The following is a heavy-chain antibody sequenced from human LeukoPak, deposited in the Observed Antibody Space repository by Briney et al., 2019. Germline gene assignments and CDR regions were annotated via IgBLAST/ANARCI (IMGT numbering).Heavy chain of an antibody. CDR1: GFTFSSYG. Sequence: GRSLRLSCAASGFTFSSYGMHWVRQAPGKGLEWVAVIWYDGSNKYYADSVKGRFTISRDNSKNTLYLQMNSLRAEDTAVYYCARDLFRYYDSSGYSWGQGTLVTVSS. J-gene: IGHJ5*02. D-gene: IGHD3-22*01. CDR3: ARDLFRYYDSSGYS. V-gene: IGHV3-33*01. CDR2: IWYDGSNK.